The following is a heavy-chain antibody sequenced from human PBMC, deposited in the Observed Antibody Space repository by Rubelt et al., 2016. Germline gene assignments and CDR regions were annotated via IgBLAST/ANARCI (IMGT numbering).Heavy chain of an antibody. CDR1: GGSISSGGYY. CDR3: ARGRFLEWLPPDY. V-gene: IGHV4-31*03. D-gene: IGHD3-3*01. CDR2: IYYSGST. J-gene: IGHJ4*02. Sequence: QVQLQESGPGLVKPSETLSLTCTVSGGSISSGGYYWSWIRQHPGKGLEWIGYIYYSGSTYYSPSLTSRVTISVETSKNQFSLKLSSVTAADTAVYYCARGRFLEWLPPDYWGQGTLVTVSS.